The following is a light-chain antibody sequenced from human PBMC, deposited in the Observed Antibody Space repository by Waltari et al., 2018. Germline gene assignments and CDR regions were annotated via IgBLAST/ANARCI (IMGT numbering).Light chain of an antibody. V-gene: IGLV2-14*03. CDR2: NVS. CDR3: SSYISSSTLEV. Sequence: QFALTQPASVSGSPGESFTISCTGTSSDVGGYTYVPWYQQHPGKAPKLMIFNVSNRPSGVSNRFSGSKSGNTASLTISGLQAEDEADYYCSSYISSSTLEVFGGGTRLTVL. J-gene: IGLJ3*02. CDR1: SSDVGGYTY.